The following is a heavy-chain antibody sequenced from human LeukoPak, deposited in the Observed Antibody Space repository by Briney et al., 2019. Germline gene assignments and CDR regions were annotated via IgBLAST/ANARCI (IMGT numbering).Heavy chain of an antibody. J-gene: IGHJ4*02. D-gene: IGHD6-19*01. CDR2: TYYRSKWYI. CDR1: GDSVPSYSAG. V-gene: IGHV6-1*01. Sequence: SQTLSLTFAISGDSVPSYSAGWNWIRQSPSRGLEWLGRTYYRSKWYICYAVSVKSRITNNPDTSKNRFSLHLSSVTPEDTAVYYCARGGLVLGSTGWYDYWGQGTLVTVSS. CDR3: ARGGLVLGSTGWYDY.